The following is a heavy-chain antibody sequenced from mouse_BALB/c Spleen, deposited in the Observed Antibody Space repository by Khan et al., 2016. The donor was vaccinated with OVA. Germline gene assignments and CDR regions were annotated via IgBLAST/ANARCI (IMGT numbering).Heavy chain of an antibody. CDR1: GYAFSNYL. V-gene: IGHV1-80*01. J-gene: IGHJ3*01. D-gene: IGHD2-14*01. CDR2: IYPGDGNT. CDR3: ARSGYDYFAY. Sequence: QIQLVQSGAELVRPGSSVKISCKASGYAFSNYLMNWVKQGPGQGLEWIGQIYPGDGNTNYNGKFKDKATLTAANSSTTAYMQLSSLTSEYSAVYFEARSGYDYFAYWGQGTLVTVSA.